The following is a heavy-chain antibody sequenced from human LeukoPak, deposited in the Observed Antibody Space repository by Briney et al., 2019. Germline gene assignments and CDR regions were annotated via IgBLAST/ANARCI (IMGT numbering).Heavy chain of an antibody. CDR3: ARGSAAEGYGDYIYFDS. Sequence: GGSLRLSCAASGFTVSSSYMSWVRQAPGKGLEWVSFISSGGLTYYADSVKGRFTISRDSSKNTLYVQMNRLRAEDTAVYYCARGSAAEGYGDYIYFDSWGQGTLVTVSS. V-gene: IGHV3-66*01. D-gene: IGHD4-17*01. J-gene: IGHJ4*02. CDR1: GFTVSSSY. CDR2: ISSGGLT.